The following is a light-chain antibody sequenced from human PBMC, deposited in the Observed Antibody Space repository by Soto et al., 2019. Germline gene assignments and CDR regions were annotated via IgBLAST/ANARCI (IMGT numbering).Light chain of an antibody. CDR2: ATS. J-gene: IGKJ2*01. V-gene: IGKV1-39*01. Sequence: IPMTQSPSSLSASVGDRVTITCRASQTISTHLNWYQQKPGKAPKLLIYATSTLQSGVPSRFSGSGSETDFTLTISSLQPEDFATYYCQQSYNSHTFGQGTKVDIK. CDR3: QQSYNSHT. CDR1: QTISTH.